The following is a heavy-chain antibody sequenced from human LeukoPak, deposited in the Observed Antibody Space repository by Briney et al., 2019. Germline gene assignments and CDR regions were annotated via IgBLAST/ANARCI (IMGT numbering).Heavy chain of an antibody. CDR3: AKDAPRGIAARPLAVDY. D-gene: IGHD6-6*01. CDR1: GFTFSSYW. J-gene: IGHJ4*02. CDR2: IKQDGSEK. V-gene: IGHV3-7*03. Sequence: GGSLRLSCAASGFTFSSYWMSWVRQAPGKGLEWVANIKQDGSEKYYVDSVKGRFTISGDNAKNSLYLQMNSLRAEDTAVYYCAKDAPRGIAARPLAVDYWGQGTLVTVSS.